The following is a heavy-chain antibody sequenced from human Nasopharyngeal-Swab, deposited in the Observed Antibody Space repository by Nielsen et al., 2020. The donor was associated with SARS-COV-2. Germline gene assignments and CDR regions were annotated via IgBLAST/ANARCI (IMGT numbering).Heavy chain of an antibody. CDR1: GFTFSSFG. Sequence: SLNISCAASGFTFSSFGMHWVRQAPGKGLEWVTVISSDGSDKQYVDSVKGRFTISRDNSKNTLYLQMKSLRAEDTGVYYCASLRADTPDFAYWGQGTLVTVSS. CDR3: ASLRADTPDFAY. D-gene: IGHD2-15*01. CDR2: ISSDGSDK. V-gene: IGHV3-30*03. J-gene: IGHJ4*02.